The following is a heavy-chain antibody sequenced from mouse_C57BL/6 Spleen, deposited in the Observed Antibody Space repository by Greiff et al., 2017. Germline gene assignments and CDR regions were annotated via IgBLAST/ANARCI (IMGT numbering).Heavy chain of an antibody. D-gene: IGHD2-2*01. CDR2: IDPSDSET. CDR1: GYTFTSYW. Sequence: QVQLQQPGAELVRPGSSVKLSCKASGYTFTSYWMHWVKQRPIQGLEWIGNIDPSDSETHYNQKFKDKATLTVDKSSSTAYMQLSSLTSEDSAVYYRARGSINYGYGGVGCWGQGTLVTVSA. J-gene: IGHJ3*01. V-gene: IGHV1-52*01. CDR3: ARGSINYGYGGVGC.